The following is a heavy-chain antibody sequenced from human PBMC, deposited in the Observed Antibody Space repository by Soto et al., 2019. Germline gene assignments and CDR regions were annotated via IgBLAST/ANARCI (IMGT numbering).Heavy chain of an antibody. V-gene: IGHV3-33*01. CDR1: GVTFSSYA. D-gene: IGHD3-10*01. Sequence: PGGSQRLSCAASGVTFSSYAMHWVRQAPGKGLEWVGFIWYDGSNTFYAESVKGQVTISADKSISTAYLQWSSLKASDTAMYYCASFGGPNTYYYGLAYWGQGTLVTVSS. J-gene: IGHJ4*02. CDR2: IWYDGSNT. CDR3: ASFGGPNTYYYGLAY.